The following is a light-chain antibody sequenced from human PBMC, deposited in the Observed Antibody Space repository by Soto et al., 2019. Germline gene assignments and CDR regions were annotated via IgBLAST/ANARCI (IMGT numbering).Light chain of an antibody. CDR2: GAS. CDR3: QQYDGSPYT. CDR1: QSVTSSY. J-gene: IGKJ2*01. Sequence: EIVLTQSPGTLSLSPGERATLSGRASQSVTSSYLAWFQQKPGQAPRLLIYGASSRATGIPDRFSGSGSRTDFTLTISRLEPEDFAVYYCQQYDGSPYTFGQGTKLEIK. V-gene: IGKV3-20*01.